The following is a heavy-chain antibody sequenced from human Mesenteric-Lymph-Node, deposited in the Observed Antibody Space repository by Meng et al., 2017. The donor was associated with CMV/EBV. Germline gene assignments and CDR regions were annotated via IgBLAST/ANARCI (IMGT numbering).Heavy chain of an antibody. D-gene: IGHD3-22*01. Sequence: SETLSLTCTVSGGSISSYYWSWIRQPPGKGLEWIGYIYYSGSTNYNPSLKSRVTISVDTSKNQFSLKLSSVTAADTAVYYCARDSAVHYDSSGYYHYYGIDVWGQGTTVTVSS. J-gene: IGHJ6*02. CDR1: GGSISSYY. CDR3: ARDSAVHYDSSGYYHYYGIDV. CDR2: IYYSGST. V-gene: IGHV4-59*01.